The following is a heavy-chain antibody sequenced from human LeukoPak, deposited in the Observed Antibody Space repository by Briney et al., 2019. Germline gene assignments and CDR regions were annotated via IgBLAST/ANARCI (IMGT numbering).Heavy chain of an antibody. CDR3: ARSYGSGSYRLDY. CDR1: GGSFSGYY. Sequence: SETLSLTCAVYGGSFSGYYWSWIRQPPGKGLEWIGEINHSGSTNYNPSLKSRVTISVDTSKNQFSLKLSSVTAADTAVYYCARSYGSGSYRLDYWGQGTLVTVSS. J-gene: IGHJ4*02. D-gene: IGHD3-10*01. V-gene: IGHV4-34*01. CDR2: INHSGST.